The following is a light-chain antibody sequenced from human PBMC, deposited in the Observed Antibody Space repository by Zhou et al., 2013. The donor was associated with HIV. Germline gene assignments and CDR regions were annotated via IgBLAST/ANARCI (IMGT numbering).Light chain of an antibody. CDR3: QQYKSYSWT. J-gene: IGKJ1*01. CDR1: QNIVNW. CDR2: QAS. V-gene: IGKV1-5*03. Sequence: DIQMTQTPSTLSASVGDRVTITCRASQNIVNWLAWYHQKPGEAPKLLMYQASTLESGVPSRFSGSGSGTEFSLTISSLQPDDVATYYCQQYKSYSWTFGQGTKVEIK.